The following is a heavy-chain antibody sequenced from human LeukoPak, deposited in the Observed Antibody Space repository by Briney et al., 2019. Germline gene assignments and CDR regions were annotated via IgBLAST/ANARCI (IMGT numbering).Heavy chain of an antibody. J-gene: IGHJ4*02. CDR3: AKDLGGLHYFDY. CDR1: GFTFSSYG. D-gene: IGHD3-16*01. CDR2: ISYDGSNK. V-gene: IGHV3-30*18. Sequence: SGGSLRLSCAASGFTFSSYGMHWVRQAPGKGLEWVAVISYDGSNKYHVDSVKGRFTISRDNSKNTLYLQMNSLRAEDTAVYYCAKDLGGLHYFDYWGQGTLVTVSS.